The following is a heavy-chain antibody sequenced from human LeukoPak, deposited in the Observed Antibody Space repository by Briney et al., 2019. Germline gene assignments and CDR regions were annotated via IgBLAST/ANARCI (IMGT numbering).Heavy chain of an antibody. D-gene: IGHD2-21*01. Sequence: GASVKVSCKASGYTFTSYDINWVRQATGQGLEWMGWMNPNSGNRGYAQKFQGRVTMTRSTSISTAYMELSSLRFEDTAVYYCTRSVRNGHIDYWGQGTLVIVSS. V-gene: IGHV1-8*01. CDR2: MNPNSGNR. J-gene: IGHJ4*02. CDR1: GYTFTSYD. CDR3: TRSVRNGHIDY.